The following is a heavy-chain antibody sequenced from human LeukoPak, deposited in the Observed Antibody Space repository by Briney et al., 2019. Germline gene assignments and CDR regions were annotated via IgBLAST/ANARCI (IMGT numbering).Heavy chain of an antibody. Sequence: ASVKVSCKASGYTFTSYAMNWVRQAPGQGLEWMGWMNPNSGNTGYAQKFQGRVTITRNTSISTAYMELSSLRSEDTAVYYCARSSSSSGDYWGQGTLVTVSS. J-gene: IGHJ4*02. V-gene: IGHV1-8*03. CDR3: ARSSSSSGDY. D-gene: IGHD6-6*01. CDR1: GYTFTSYA. CDR2: MNPNSGNT.